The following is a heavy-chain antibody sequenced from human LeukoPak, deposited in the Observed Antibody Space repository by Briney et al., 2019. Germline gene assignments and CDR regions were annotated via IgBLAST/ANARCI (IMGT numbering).Heavy chain of an antibody. J-gene: IGHJ5*02. Sequence: SETLSLTCTVSGDSISSNYWSWIRQPPGKGLEWIGYIYNSGSTKYNPSLKSRVTISVDTSKNLFSLKLTSVTDTAVYCCATCRDEFGDYGFTSWGQGTLVTVSS. CDR2: IYNSGST. D-gene: IGHD4-17*01. CDR3: ATCRDEFGDYGFTS. CDR1: GDSISSNY. V-gene: IGHV4-59*01.